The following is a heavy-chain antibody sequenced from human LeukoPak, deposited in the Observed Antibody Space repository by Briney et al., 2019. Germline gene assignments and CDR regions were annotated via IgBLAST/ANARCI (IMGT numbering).Heavy chain of an antibody. CDR1: GFTFSSYG. V-gene: IGHV3-33*01. D-gene: IGHD6-13*01. CDR2: IWYDGSNK. J-gene: IGHJ3*02. CDR3: ARDREQLVRSFDI. Sequence: QPGRSLRLSCAASGFTFSSYGMHWVRQAPGKGLEWVAVIWYDGSNKYYADSVKGRFTISRDNSKNTLYLQMNSLRAEDTAVYYCARDREQLVRSFDIWGQGAMVTVSS.